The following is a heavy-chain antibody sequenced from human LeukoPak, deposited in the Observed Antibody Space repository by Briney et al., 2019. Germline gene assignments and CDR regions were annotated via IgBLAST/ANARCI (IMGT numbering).Heavy chain of an antibody. J-gene: IGHJ6*03. CDR3: AKERLQYGPGYMDV. V-gene: IGHV3-23*01. CDR1: GFTFNNYP. D-gene: IGHD5-24*01. CDR2: ISGSGGGT. Sequence: AGGSLRLSCAASGFTFNNYPMSWVRQAPGKGLEWVSGISGSGGGTNCADAVKGRFTISRDNSKNTLYLQMHSLRVEDTAVYYCAKERLQYGPGYMDVWGRGTTVTVSS.